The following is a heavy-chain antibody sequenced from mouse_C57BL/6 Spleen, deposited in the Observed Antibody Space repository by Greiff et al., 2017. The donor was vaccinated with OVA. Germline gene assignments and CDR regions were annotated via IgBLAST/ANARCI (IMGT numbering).Heavy chain of an antibody. CDR2: IDPEDGET. CDR1: GFNIKDYY. Sequence: EVQLVEAGAECVKAGASVKLSCTASGFNIKDYYMHWVKQRTEQGLEWIGRIDPEDGETKYAPKFQGKATITADTSSNTAYLQLSSLTSEDTAVYYCAYYYGSRRGFAYWGQGTLVTVSA. V-gene: IGHV14-2*01. J-gene: IGHJ3*01. D-gene: IGHD1-1*01. CDR3: AYYYGSRRGFAY.